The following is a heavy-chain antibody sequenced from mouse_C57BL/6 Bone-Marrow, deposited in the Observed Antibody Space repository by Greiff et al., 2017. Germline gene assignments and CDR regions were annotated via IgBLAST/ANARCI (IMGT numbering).Heavy chain of an antibody. Sequence: QVQLKQPGAELVKPGASVKLSCKASGYTFTSYWMHWVKQRPGQGLEWIGMIHPNSGSTNYNEKFKSKATLTVYKSSSTAYMQLSSLTSKDSAVYSCARERDGYSFDYWGQGTTLTVSS. CDR2: IHPNSGST. CDR1: GYTFTSYW. J-gene: IGHJ2*01. V-gene: IGHV1-64*01. CDR3: ARERDGYSFDY. D-gene: IGHD2-3*01.